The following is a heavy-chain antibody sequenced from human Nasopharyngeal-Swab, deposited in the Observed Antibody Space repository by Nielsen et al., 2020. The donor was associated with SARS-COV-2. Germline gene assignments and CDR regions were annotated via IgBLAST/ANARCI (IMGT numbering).Heavy chain of an antibody. V-gene: IGHV3-30*18. D-gene: IGHD5-18*01. CDR3: AKDGDSGYSYGSYYGMDV. CDR1: GFTFSSYG. J-gene: IGHJ6*02. Sequence: GESLKISCAASGFTFSSYGMHWVRPAPGKGLEWVAVISYDGSNKYYADSVKGRFTISRDNSKNTLYLQMNSLRAEDTAVYYCAKDGDSGYSYGSYYGMDVWGQGTTVTVSS. CDR2: ISYDGSNK.